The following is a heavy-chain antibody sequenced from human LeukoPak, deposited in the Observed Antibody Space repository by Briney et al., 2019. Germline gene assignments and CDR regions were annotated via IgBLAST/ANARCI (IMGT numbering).Heavy chain of an antibody. J-gene: IGHJ4*02. CDR1: GFTFSSYW. Sequence: GSLRLSCAASGFTFSSYWMTWVRQAPGKGLEWVANIKQDGSEKYYVDSVKGRFTISRDNAKNSLYLQMNSLRVEDTAVYYCARRSSSGWWFDYWGQGTLVTVSS. CDR3: ARRSSSGWWFDY. D-gene: IGHD6-19*01. V-gene: IGHV3-7*01. CDR2: IKQDGSEK.